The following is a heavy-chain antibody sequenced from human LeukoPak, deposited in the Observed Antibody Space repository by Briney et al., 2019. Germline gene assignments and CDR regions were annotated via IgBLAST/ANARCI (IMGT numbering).Heavy chain of an antibody. D-gene: IGHD3-3*01. CDR3: ARGGFGVVILPFDY. CDR1: GFTFSSYA. CDR2: ISGSGGST. Sequence: GGSLRLSCAASGFTFSSYAMSWVRQAPGKGLEWVSAISGSGGSTYYADSVKGRFTISRDNAKNSLYLHMNSLRAEDTAVYYCARGGFGVVILPFDYWGQGTLVTVSS. V-gene: IGHV3-23*01. J-gene: IGHJ4*02.